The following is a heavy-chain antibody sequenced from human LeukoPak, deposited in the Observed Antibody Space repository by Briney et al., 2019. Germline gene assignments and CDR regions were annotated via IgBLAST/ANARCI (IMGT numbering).Heavy chain of an antibody. D-gene: IGHD3-22*01. CDR2: ISGSAGST. CDR1: TFTFSSYA. V-gene: IGHV3-23*01. J-gene: IGHJ3*02. Sequence: PGGSLRLSCAASTFTFSSYAMNWVRQAPGKGLEWVSAISGSAGSTDYADSVKGRFTISRDNSKNILYLQMNSLRAEDTAVYYCAKSSITMIVVDDAFDIWGQGTMVTVSS. CDR3: AKSSITMIVVDDAFDI.